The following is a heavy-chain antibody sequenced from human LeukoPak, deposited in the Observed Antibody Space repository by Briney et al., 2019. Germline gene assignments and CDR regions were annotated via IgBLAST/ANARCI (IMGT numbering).Heavy chain of an antibody. J-gene: IGHJ4*02. CDR1: GFTFNTYG. V-gene: IGHV3-33*08. CDR2: IWYDGSNK. D-gene: IGHD6-13*01. CDR3: ARDAVYSSSWQYY. Sequence: GRSLRLSCAASGFTFNTYGMHWVRQAPGKGLEWVAVIWYDGSNKYYADSVKGRFTISRDNSKNTLYLQMNSLRAEDTAVYYCARDAVYSSSWQYYWGQGTLVTVSS.